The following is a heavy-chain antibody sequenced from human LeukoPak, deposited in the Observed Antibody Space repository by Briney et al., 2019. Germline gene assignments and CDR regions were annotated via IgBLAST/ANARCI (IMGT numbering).Heavy chain of an antibody. Sequence: GESLMISCKGSGYSFTNYWVGWVRLMPGKGMEWMGIIYPGDSDTRYSPSFQVQVTITADKSISTAYLQWSSLEASDTAIYYCARPMLPGVINAFDIWGQGTMVTVSS. J-gene: IGHJ3*02. CDR2: IYPGDSDT. CDR1: GYSFTNYW. V-gene: IGHV5-51*01. CDR3: ARPMLPGVINAFDI. D-gene: IGHD3-10*01.